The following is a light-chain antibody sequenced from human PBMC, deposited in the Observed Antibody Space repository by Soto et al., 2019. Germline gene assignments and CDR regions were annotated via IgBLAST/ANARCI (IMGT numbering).Light chain of an antibody. CDR3: QQYGRSPLT. CDR1: QSVYNTY. J-gene: IGKJ4*01. V-gene: IGKV3-20*01. CDR2: GAS. Sequence: EIVLTQSPGTLSLSPGERATLSCRASQSVYNTYLAWYQQKPGQAPRLLIFGASNRATGIPDRLSGRGSGTDFTLTITRLEREDFAVYYCQQYGRSPLTFGGGTKVDIK.